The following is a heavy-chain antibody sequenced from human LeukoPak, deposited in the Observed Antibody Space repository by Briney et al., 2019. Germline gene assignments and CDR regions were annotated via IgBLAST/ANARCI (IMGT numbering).Heavy chain of an antibody. Sequence: SETLSLTCTVPGGSISSYYWSWIRQPPGKGLEWIGYIYYSGSTNYNPSLKSRVTISVDTSKNQFSLKLSSVTAADTAVYYCARASTYYDILTGYYRGYAFDIWGQGTMVTVSS. J-gene: IGHJ3*02. CDR1: GGSISSYY. CDR3: ARASTYYDILTGYYRGYAFDI. D-gene: IGHD3-9*01. V-gene: IGHV4-59*01. CDR2: IYYSGST.